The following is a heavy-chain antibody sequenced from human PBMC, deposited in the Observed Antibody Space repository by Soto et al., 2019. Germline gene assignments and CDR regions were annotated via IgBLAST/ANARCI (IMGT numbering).Heavy chain of an antibody. D-gene: IGHD1-1*01. Sequence: GASVKVSCKASGFTFTSSAMQWVRQARGQRLEWIGWIVVGSGNTNYAQKFQERVTITRDMSTSTAYMELSSLRSEDTAVYYCAAENGYYYGMDVWGQGTTVTVSS. CDR3: AAENGYYYGMDV. CDR2: IVVGSGNT. CDR1: GFTFTSSA. J-gene: IGHJ6*02. V-gene: IGHV1-58*02.